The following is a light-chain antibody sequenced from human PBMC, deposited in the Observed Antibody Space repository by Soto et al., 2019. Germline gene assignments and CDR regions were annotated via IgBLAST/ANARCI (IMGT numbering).Light chain of an antibody. CDR1: SSNIGSHA. Sequence: QSVLTQPPSTSGTPGQRVTFSCSGSSSNIGSHAVNWYQQLPGTAPKLLIFANNQRPSGVPDRFSGSKSGTSASLAISGLQSEDEADYYCAAWDDCLNGVVFGGGTKLTVL. J-gene: IGLJ2*01. CDR2: ANN. CDR3: AAWDDCLNGVV. V-gene: IGLV1-44*01.